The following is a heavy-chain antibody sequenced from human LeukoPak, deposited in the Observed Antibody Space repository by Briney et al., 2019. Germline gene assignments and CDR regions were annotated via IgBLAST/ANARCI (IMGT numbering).Heavy chain of an antibody. J-gene: IGHJ6*04. CDR2: ISSSSSYI. V-gene: IGHV3-21*01. D-gene: IGHD3-10*01. Sequence: GGSLRLSCAASGFTFSSYSMNWVRQAPGKGLEWVSSISSSSSYIYYADSVKGRFTISRDNAKNSLYLQMNSLRAEDTAVYYCASGVYGSGSYYNGHYYYGMDVWGKGTTVTVSS. CDR1: GFTFSSYS. CDR3: ASGVYGSGSYYNGHYYYGMDV.